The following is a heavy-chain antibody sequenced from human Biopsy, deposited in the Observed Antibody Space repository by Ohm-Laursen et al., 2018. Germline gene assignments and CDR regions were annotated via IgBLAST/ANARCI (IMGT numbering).Heavy chain of an antibody. V-gene: IGHV3-73*01. CDR1: GFTFGDSA. Sequence: GSLRLSCAASGFTFGDSAMHWVHQASGKGLEWIGRIRSKVNNYATAYAASVTGRFTISRDDSKNTAYLQMNSLKTEDTAVYYCTTYDNSGDYRDYWGQGTQVTVSS. J-gene: IGHJ4*02. D-gene: IGHD4-23*01. CDR3: TTYDNSGDYRDY. CDR2: IRSKVNNYAT.